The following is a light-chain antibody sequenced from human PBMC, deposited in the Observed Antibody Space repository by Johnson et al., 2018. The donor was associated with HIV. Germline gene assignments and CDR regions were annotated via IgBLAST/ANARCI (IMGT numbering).Light chain of an antibody. V-gene: IGLV1-51*02. J-gene: IGLJ1*01. CDR3: GTWDSSLSVYV. CDR1: SSNIGNNY. CDR2: EDN. Sequence: QSVLTQPPSVSAAPGQKVTISCSGSSSNIGNNYVSWYQQLPGTAPKLVIYEDNKRPSGIPDRFSGSKSGTSATLVISGLQTGDEADYYCGTWDSSLSVYVFGTGTKVTVL.